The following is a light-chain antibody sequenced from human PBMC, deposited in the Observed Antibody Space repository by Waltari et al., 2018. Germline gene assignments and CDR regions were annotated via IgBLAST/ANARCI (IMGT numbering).Light chain of an antibody. J-gene: IGKJ1*01. V-gene: IGKV1-39*01. CDR1: QSISSY. CDR3: EQSYGAPWT. CDR2: AAS. Sequence: DIQMTQSPSSLSVSVGDRVTITCRASQSISSYLSWYKQKPGKAPKLLIYAASSLQTGVPSRFSGSGSGTYFTLTISSLQPEDFATYSCEQSYGAPWTFGQGTKVEIK.